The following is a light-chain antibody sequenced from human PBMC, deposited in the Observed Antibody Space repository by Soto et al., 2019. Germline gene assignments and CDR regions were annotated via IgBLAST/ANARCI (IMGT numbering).Light chain of an antibody. CDR2: DVA. CDR3: VSFTSSTTYV. CDR1: SSDVGGSNF. V-gene: IGLV2-14*03. Sequence: QSVLTQPASVSASPGQSITISCTGTSSDVGGSNFVSWYQQHPGKPPKLIIYDVATRPSGVSNRFSGSKSGSTASLIISRLQTEDEADYYSVSFTSSTTYVFGSGTKRTVL. J-gene: IGLJ1*01.